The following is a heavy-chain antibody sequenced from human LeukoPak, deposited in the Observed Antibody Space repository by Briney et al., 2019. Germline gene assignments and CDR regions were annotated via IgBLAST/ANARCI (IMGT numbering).Heavy chain of an antibody. J-gene: IGHJ5*02. CDR1: GYTFTSYV. V-gene: IGHV7-4-1*02. D-gene: IGHD3-10*01. CDR3: ARWAYGPGSYPNGGFDP. CDR2: INANTGNP. Sequence: ASVKVSCKASGYTFTSYVMNWVRQAPGQGLEWMGWINANTGNPTYAQGFTGRFVFSLDTSVSTAYLQISSLKAEDTAVYYCARWAYGPGSYPNGGFDPWGQGTLVTVSS.